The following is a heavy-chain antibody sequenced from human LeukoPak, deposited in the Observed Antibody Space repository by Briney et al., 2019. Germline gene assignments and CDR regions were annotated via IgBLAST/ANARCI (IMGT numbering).Heavy chain of an antibody. Sequence: ASVKVSCKASGGTFSSYAISWVRQAPGQGLEWMGRIIPILGIANYAQKFQGRVTITADKSTSTAYMELSSLRSEDTAVYYCARQYSSGWWGFLLFDYWGQGTLVTVSS. CDR1: GGTFSSYA. D-gene: IGHD6-19*01. CDR3: ARQYSSGWWGFLLFDY. CDR2: IIPILGIA. V-gene: IGHV1-69*04. J-gene: IGHJ4*02.